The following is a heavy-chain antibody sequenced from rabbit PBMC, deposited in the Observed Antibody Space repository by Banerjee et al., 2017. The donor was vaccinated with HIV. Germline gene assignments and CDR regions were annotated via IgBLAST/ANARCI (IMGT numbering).Heavy chain of an antibody. V-gene: IGHV1S45*01. Sequence: TCKASGLDFSRSYWIFWVRQAPGKGLEWIACIDTGSSGTTYYASWAKGRFTISKTSSTTVTLQMTSLTAADTATYFCARFIASFAGYGYANLWGPGTLVTVS. CDR1: GLDFSRSYW. J-gene: IGHJ4*01. D-gene: IGHD6-1*01. CDR3: ARFIASFAGYGYANL. CDR2: IDTGSSGTT.